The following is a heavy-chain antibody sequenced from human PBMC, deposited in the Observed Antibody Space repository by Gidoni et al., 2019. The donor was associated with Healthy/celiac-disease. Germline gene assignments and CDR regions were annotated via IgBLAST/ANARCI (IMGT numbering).Heavy chain of an antibody. CDR1: GFTFSSYW. V-gene: IGHV3-74*01. D-gene: IGHD6-13*01. CDR3: ARVQLVLWAFDI. CDR2: INSDGSST. Sequence: EVQLVESGGGLVQPGGSLRLSCAASGFTFSSYWMHWVRQAPGKGLVWVSRINSDGSSTSYADSVKGRFTISRDNAKNTLYLQMNSLRAEDTAVYYCARVQLVLWAFDIWGQGTMVTVSS. J-gene: IGHJ3*02.